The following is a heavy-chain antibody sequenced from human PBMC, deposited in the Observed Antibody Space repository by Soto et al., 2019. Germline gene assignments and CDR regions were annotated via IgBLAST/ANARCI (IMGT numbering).Heavy chain of an antibody. Sequence: ASVMVSCKASGYTFTSYYMHWVRQAPGQGLEWMGIINPSGGSTSYAQKFQGRVTMTRDTSTSTVYMELSSLGSEDTAVYYCAKSRFGWNWNYEAFDYWGQGTLVTVSS. CDR1: GYTFTSYY. D-gene: IGHD1-7*01. CDR3: AKSRFGWNWNYEAFDY. CDR2: INPSGGST. V-gene: IGHV1-46*01. J-gene: IGHJ4*02.